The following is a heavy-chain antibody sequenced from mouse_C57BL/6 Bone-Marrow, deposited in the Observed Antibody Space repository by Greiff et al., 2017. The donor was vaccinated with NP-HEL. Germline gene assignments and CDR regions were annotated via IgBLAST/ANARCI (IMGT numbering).Heavy chain of an antibody. Sequence: VQLQESGPGLVQPSQCLSISCTVSGFSFTSSGVHWVRQSPGKGLEWLGVIWRGGSTDYNAALISRLSISKDNSKSQGVFKMNSLQADDTAIYYCAREVLRSYAMDYWGQGTSVTVSS. J-gene: IGHJ4*01. D-gene: IGHD1-1*01. CDR1: GFSFTSSG. V-gene: IGHV2-2*01. CDR3: AREVLRSYAMDY. CDR2: IWRGGST.